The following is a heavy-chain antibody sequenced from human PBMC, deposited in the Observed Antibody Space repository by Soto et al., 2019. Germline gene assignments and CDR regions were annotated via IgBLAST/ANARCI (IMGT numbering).Heavy chain of an antibody. CDR3: ARVRRGSGSYRHYYYYYMDV. Sequence: SETLSLTCAVYGGSFSGYYWSWIRQPPGKGLEWIGEINHSGSTNYNPSLKSRVTIAVDTSKNQFSLRRSSVTAADTAVYYGARVRRGSGSYRHYYYYYMDVWGKGTTVTVSS. D-gene: IGHD3-10*01. J-gene: IGHJ6*03. CDR2: INHSGST. CDR1: GGSFSGYY. V-gene: IGHV4-34*01.